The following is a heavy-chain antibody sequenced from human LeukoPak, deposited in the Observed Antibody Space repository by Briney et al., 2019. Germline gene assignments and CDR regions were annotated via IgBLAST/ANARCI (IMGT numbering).Heavy chain of an antibody. J-gene: IGHJ3*02. V-gene: IGHV1-18*01. D-gene: IGHD3-22*01. CDR3: ARVIMRSSGYYYQRYDAFDI. CDR1: GYTFTSYG. Sequence: ASVKVSCKASGYTFTSYGISWVRQAPGQGLEWTGWISAYNGNTNYAQKLQGRVTMTTDTSTSTAYMELRSLRSDGTAVYYCARVIMRSSGYYYQRYDAFDIWGQGTMVTVSS. CDR2: ISAYNGNT.